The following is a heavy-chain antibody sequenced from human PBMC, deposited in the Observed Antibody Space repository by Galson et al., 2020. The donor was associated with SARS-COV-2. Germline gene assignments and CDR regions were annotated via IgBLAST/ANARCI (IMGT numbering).Heavy chain of an antibody. CDR2: IDWDGDK. CDR3: ARTWITGAPSRTFDD. Sequence: SGPTLVKPTQTLTLTCSFSGFSLSTSGMCVSWIRQPPGKALEWLARIDWDGDKHYNTSLKTRLTISKDTSKNQVVLTMTNMDPVDTATYYCARTWITGAPSRTFDDWGQGTLVTVSS. CDR1: GFSLSTSGMC. J-gene: IGHJ4*02. V-gene: IGHV2-70*11. D-gene: IGHD1-1*01.